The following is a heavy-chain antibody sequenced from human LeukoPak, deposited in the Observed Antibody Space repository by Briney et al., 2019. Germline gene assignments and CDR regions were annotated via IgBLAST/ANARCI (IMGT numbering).Heavy chain of an antibody. CDR2: IYHSGST. V-gene: IGHV4-4*02. CDR3: ARYGSGSSQAFDI. D-gene: IGHD3-10*01. CDR1: GGSISSSNW. J-gene: IGHJ3*02. Sequence: SETLSLTCAVSGGSISSSNWWSWVRQPPGKGLEWIGEIYHSGSTNYNPSLKSRVTISVDKSKNQFSLKLSSVTAADTAVYYCARYGSGSSQAFDIWGQGTMVTVSS.